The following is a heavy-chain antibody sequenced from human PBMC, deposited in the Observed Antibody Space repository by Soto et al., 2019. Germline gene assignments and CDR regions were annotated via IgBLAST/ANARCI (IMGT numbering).Heavy chain of an antibody. J-gene: IGHJ5*02. D-gene: IGHD4-4*01. V-gene: IGHV2-70*11. CDR2: IDWDDDK. CDR1: GFSLITSGMC. CDR3: GRSLCFDNSNPPVWFDP. Sequence: SGPTLVNPTQTLTLTCTFSGFSLITSGMCVSWIRQPPGKALEWLARIDWDDDKYYSTSLKTRLTISKDTSKNQVVLTMTNMDPVDTASYYCGRSLCFDNSNPPVWFDPWGQGTLVTVSS.